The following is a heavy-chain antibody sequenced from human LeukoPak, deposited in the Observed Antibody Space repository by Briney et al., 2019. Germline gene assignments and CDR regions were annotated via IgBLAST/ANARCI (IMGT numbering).Heavy chain of an antibody. CDR2: ISWNSGSI. CDR3: AKDVDSYGPHYFDY. D-gene: IGHD5-18*01. V-gene: IGHV3-9*03. J-gene: IGHJ4*02. CDR1: GFTFDDYA. Sequence: GGSLRLSCAASGFTFDDYAMHWVRQAPGKGLEWVSGISWNSGSIGYADPVKGRFTISRDNAKNSLYLQMNSLRAEDMALYYCAKDVDSYGPHYFDYWGQGTLVTVSS.